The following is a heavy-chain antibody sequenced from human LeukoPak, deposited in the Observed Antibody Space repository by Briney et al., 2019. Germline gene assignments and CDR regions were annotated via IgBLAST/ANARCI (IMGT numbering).Heavy chain of an antibody. V-gene: IGHV4-61*02. CDR3: AKEIQLWGIVWFDP. CDR1: GGSISSGSYY. Sequence: SETLSPTCTVSGGSISSGSYYWSWIRQPAGKGLEWTGRIYTSGSTNYNPSLKSRVTISVDTSKNQFSLKLSSVTAADTAVYYCAKEIQLWGIVWFDPWGQGTLVTVSS. J-gene: IGHJ5*02. CDR2: IYTSGST. D-gene: IGHD5-18*01.